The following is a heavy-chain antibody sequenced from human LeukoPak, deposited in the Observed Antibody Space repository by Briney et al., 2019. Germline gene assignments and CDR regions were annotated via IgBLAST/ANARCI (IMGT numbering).Heavy chain of an antibody. Sequence: SETLSLTCTVSGGSISSRNYCWGWFRQSPGKGLEWIAYICHSGSTYYNPSLKSRVTISIDTSKNHFSLMLTSVSAADTAVYHCARHPPHEHGDKRGFDFWGQGTLVTVSS. J-gene: IGHJ4*02. CDR1: GGSISSRNYC. D-gene: IGHD1/OR15-1a*01. CDR3: ARHPPHEHGDKRGFDF. V-gene: IGHV4-39*01. CDR2: ICHSGST.